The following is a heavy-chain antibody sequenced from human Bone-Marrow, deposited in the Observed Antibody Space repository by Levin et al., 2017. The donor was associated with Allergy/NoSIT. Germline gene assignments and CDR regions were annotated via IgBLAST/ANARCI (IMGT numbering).Heavy chain of an antibody. J-gene: IGHJ4*02. D-gene: IGHD3-3*01. CDR3: ARHSWSGGFVD. CDR1: AGSMNINTYY. CDR2: VYNSGST. Sequence: SETLSLTCTVSAGSMNINTYYWGWIRQPPGKGLEWIATVYNSGSTYSNPSLKSRLSISIDTSKPRFSLRLTSVTAADTAVYYCARHSWSGGFVDWGKGAVVTVSS. V-gene: IGHV4-39*01.